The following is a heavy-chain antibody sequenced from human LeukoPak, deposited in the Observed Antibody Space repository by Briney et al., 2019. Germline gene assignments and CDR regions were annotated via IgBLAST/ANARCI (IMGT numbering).Heavy chain of an antibody. CDR3: AKSLYYYDSTFDY. J-gene: IGHJ4*02. V-gene: IGHV3-23*01. Sequence: GGSLRLSCAASGFTFSNYGMSWVRQAPGKGLEWVSAISGSGGSTYYADSVKGRFTISRDNSKNTLYLQMNSLRAEDTAVYYCAKSLYYYDSTFDYWGQGTLVTVSS. CDR2: ISGSGGST. CDR1: GFTFSNYG. D-gene: IGHD3-22*01.